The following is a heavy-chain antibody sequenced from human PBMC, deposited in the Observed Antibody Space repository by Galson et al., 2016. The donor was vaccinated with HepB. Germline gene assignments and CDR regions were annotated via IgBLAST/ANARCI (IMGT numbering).Heavy chain of an antibody. V-gene: IGHV1-18*01. D-gene: IGHD6-13*01. CDR3: ARVRDSSSWYQIRYFDL. CDR2: ISAYNDKT. Sequence: SVKVSCKASDYTLTSYGITWVRQAPGQGLEWMGWISAYNDKTNYAQKLKGRVTMTTDTSTNTAYTELRSLRSDDTAVYYCARVRDSSSWYQIRYFDLWGRGTLVTVSS. CDR1: DYTLTSYG. J-gene: IGHJ2*01.